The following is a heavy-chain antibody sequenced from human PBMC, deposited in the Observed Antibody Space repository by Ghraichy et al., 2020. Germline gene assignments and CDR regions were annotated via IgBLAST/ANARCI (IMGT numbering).Heavy chain of an antibody. J-gene: IGHJ6*02. V-gene: IGHV3-33*01. CDR2: IWYDGSNK. D-gene: IGHD5/OR15-5a*01. CDR1: GFTFSSYG. Sequence: GGSLRLSCAASGFTFSSYGMHWVRQAPGKGLEWVAVIWYDGSNKYYADSVKGRFTISRDNSKNTLYLQMNSLRAEDTAVYYCARADSTIVYYYYYGMDVWGQGTTVTVSS. CDR3: ARADSTIVYYYYYGMDV.